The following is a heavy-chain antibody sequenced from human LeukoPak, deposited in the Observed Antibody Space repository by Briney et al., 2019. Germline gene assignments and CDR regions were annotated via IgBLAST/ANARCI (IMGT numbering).Heavy chain of an antibody. V-gene: IGHV4-39*07. CDR2: IYYSGST. J-gene: IGHJ1*01. D-gene: IGHD6-13*01. CDR1: GGSISSSSYY. Sequence: SETLSLTCTVSGGSISSSSYYWGWIRQPPGKGLEWIGSIYYSGSTYYNPSPKSRVTISVDTSKNQFSLKLSSVTAADTAVYYCARDSIAAAGRTPPRWVQHWGQGTLVTVSS. CDR3: ARDSIAAAGRTPPRWVQH.